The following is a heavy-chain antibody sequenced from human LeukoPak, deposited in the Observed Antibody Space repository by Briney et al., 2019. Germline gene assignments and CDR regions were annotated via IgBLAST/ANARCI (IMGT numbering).Heavy chain of an antibody. V-gene: IGHV1-2*02. CDR1: GYTFIDCY. CDR3: AREPITMTALNAFDI. J-gene: IGHJ3*02. D-gene: IGHD3-22*01. Sequence: ASVKVSCKAFGYTFIDCYMHWVRQAPGQGLEWMGWINPNSGGTNYAQKFQGRVTMTRATSISTAYMELSRLRSDDTAVYYCAREPITMTALNAFDIWGQGTMVTVSS. CDR2: INPNSGGT.